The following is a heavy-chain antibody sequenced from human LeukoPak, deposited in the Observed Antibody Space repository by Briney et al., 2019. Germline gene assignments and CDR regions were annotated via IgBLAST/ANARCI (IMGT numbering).Heavy chain of an antibody. Sequence: PTETLSLTCAVYTRSFSSYEWSWVRQSPGKGLEWVGEINHSGGTNYNPSLKSRLNISVDTSKNQFSLKPISLRATHTAVYYCARCPRLDYSDSSGYPHYYYYYYYMDVWGKGTTVTISS. D-gene: IGHD3-22*01. CDR1: TRSFSSYE. CDR2: INHSGGT. J-gene: IGHJ6*03. V-gene: IGHV4-34*01. CDR3: ARCPRLDYSDSSGYPHYYYYYYYMDV.